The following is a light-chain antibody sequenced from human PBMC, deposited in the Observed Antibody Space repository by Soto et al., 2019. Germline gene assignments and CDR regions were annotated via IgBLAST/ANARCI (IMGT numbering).Light chain of an antibody. Sequence: QSVLTQPASVSGSPGQSITISCTGTSSDVGAYNFVSWYQQHPGKAPKLMIYDVINRPSGVSSRFSGSKSGNTASLAISGLQAEDEADYYCSSYTTSNTLVFGGGTKLTVL. V-gene: IGLV2-14*03. CDR3: SSYTTSNTLV. CDR2: DVI. CDR1: SSDVGAYNF. J-gene: IGLJ2*01.